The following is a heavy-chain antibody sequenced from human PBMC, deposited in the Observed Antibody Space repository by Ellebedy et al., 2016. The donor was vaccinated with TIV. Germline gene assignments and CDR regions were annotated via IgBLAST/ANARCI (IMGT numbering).Heavy chain of an antibody. CDR2: FDPEDGQT. D-gene: IGHD3-9*01. J-gene: IGHJ3*01. Sequence: AASVKVSCKVSGYTLTELSMHWVRQAPGKGLEWMGAFDPEDGQTIYAQKFQGRVTMSEDTSTDTAYMEVRSLRSEDTAMYYCATLVLTDYDAFDVWGQGTMVTVSS. CDR1: GYTLTELS. CDR3: ATLVLTDYDAFDV. V-gene: IGHV1-24*01.